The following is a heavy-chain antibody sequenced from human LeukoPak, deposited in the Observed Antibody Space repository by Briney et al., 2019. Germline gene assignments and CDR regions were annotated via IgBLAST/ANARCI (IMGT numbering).Heavy chain of an antibody. CDR2: IYYSGST. D-gene: IGHD3-10*01. Sequence: SETLSLTCTVSGGSISSGDYYWSWIRQPPGKGLEWIGYIYYSGSTSYNPSLKSRVTISVDTSKNQFSLRLSSVTAADTAMYYCARDVSIRDYYYGMDVWGQGTTVTVSS. CDR1: GGSISSGDYY. J-gene: IGHJ6*02. V-gene: IGHV4-61*08. CDR3: ARDVSIRDYYYGMDV.